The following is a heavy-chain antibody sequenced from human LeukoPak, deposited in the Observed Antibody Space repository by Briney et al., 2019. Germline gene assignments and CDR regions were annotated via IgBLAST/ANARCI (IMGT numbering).Heavy chain of an antibody. CDR3: AREYSSSGRRYYYYYGMDV. Sequence: ASVKLSFKASGGTFSSYAYSWVRQGHGQGLGLMGIIIPILGIANYAQKFQGRVTITADKSTSTAYMELSSLRSEDTAVYYCAREYSSSGRRYYYYYGMDVWGQGTTVTVSS. CDR2: IIPILGIA. V-gene: IGHV1-69*04. D-gene: IGHD6-6*01. CDR1: GGTFSSYA. J-gene: IGHJ6*02.